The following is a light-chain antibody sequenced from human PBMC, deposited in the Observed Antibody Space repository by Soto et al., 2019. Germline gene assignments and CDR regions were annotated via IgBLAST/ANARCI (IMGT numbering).Light chain of an antibody. CDR2: NVS. CDR1: SSDVGGYDY. CDR3: SSYTSSSTVV. J-gene: IGLJ2*01. V-gene: IGLV2-14*01. Sequence: QSALTQPASVSGSPGQSITISCTGTSSDVGGYDYVSWYQQHPGKAPKLMIYNVSNQPSGVSNRFSGSKSGNTGSLTISGLQAEDEADYYCSSYTSSSTVVFGGGTKVTVL.